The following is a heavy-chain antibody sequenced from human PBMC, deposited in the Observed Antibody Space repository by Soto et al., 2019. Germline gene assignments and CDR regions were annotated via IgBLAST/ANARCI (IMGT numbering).Heavy chain of an antibody. D-gene: IGHD3-10*01. J-gene: IGHJ5*02. CDR3: ARGGVDMIRGVTGKRTWLDP. V-gene: IGHV4-34*01. Sequence: QVQLQQWGEGLLKPSETLSLTCAVYGGSFSSYYCNWIRQSPGKGLEWIGEINRSGSSKYNPSLKSRVTISVDSSKNQFSLKLTSVTAADTAVYSCARGGVDMIRGVTGKRTWLDPWGQGTLVTVSS. CDR2: INRSGSS. CDR1: GGSFSSYY.